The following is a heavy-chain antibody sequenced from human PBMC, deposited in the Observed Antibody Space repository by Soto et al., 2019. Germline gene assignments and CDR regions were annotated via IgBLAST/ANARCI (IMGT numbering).Heavy chain of an antibody. V-gene: IGHV3-21*01. CDR2: ISSSSSYI. CDR3: ASGRYYYDSSGYFFQAPYY. J-gene: IGHJ4*02. CDR1: GFTFSSYS. D-gene: IGHD3-22*01. Sequence: GGSLRLSCAASGFTFSSYSMNWVRQAPGKGLEWVSSISSSSSYIYYADSVKGRFTISRDNAKNSLYLQMNSLRAEDTAVYYCASGRYYYDSSGYFFQAPYYWGQGTLVTVSS.